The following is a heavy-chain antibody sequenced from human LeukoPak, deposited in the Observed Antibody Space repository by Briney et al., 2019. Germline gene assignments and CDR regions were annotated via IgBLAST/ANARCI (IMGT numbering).Heavy chain of an antibody. Sequence: SETLSLTCNVSGGSISSHFWSWIRQPPGKGLEWIAYIFYTGNTNYNPSLKSRVTISVDTSKNHFSLKLSSVTAADTAVYYCARGTIAASGRPLDYWGQGTLVTVSS. D-gene: IGHD6-6*01. CDR1: GGSISSHF. V-gene: IGHV4-59*11. CDR3: ARGTIAASGRPLDY. J-gene: IGHJ4*02. CDR2: IFYTGNT.